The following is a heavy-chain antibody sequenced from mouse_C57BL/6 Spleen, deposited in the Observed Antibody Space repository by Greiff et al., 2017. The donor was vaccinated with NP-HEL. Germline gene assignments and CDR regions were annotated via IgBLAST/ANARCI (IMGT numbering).Heavy chain of an antibody. CDR2: INPGDGDT. Sequence: QVQLQQSGPELVKPGASVKISCKASGYAFSGYWMNWVKQRPGKGLEWIGQINPGDGDTNYNGKFKGKATLTADKSSSTAYMQLSSLTSEESAVYFCARPDSSDLDYWGQGTTLTVSS. CDR3: ARPDSSDLDY. V-gene: IGHV1-80*01. J-gene: IGHJ2*01. CDR1: GYAFSGYW. D-gene: IGHD3-2*02.